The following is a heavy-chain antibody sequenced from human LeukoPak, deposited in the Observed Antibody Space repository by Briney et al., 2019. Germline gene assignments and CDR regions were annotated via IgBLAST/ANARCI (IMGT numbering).Heavy chain of an antibody. Sequence: TSETLSLTCTVSGGSISSSSYYWGWIRQPPGKGLEWVGSIYYSGSTYYNPSLKSRLTISVDTSKNQFSLKLSSVTAADTAVYYCARKGAGRDYYYGMDVWGQGTTVTVSS. CDR2: IYYSGST. CDR3: ARKGAGRDYYYGMDV. J-gene: IGHJ6*02. CDR1: GGSISSSSYY. D-gene: IGHD6-13*01. V-gene: IGHV4-39*01.